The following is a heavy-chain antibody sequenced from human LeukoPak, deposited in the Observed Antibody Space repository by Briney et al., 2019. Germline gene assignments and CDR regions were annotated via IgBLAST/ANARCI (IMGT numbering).Heavy chain of an antibody. CDR3: GRINYNGDY. V-gene: IGHV3-74*03. Sequence: GGSLRLSCAASGLTLSSYWVHWVRQPPGKGLMWLSRTNEDGSYAEFADSVKGRFTTSRDNAKNTVYLQMNSLRTEDTAVYFCGRINYNGDYWGRGTLVTVSS. J-gene: IGHJ4*02. CDR2: TNEDGSYA. D-gene: IGHD3-10*01. CDR1: GLTLSSYW.